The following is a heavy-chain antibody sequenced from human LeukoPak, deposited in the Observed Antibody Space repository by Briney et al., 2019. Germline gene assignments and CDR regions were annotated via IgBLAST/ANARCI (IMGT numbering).Heavy chain of an antibody. CDR3: AREVVPAYDYVWGSYRQYYFDY. CDR2: IIPIFGTA. V-gene: IGHV1-69*13. J-gene: IGHJ4*02. CDR1: GYTFTSYY. D-gene: IGHD3-16*02. Sequence: SVKVSCKASGYTFTSYYMHWVRQAPGQGLEWMGGIIPIFGTANYAQKFQGRVTITADESTSTAYMELSSLRSEDTAVYYCAREVVPAYDYVWGSYRQYYFDYWGQGTLVTVSS.